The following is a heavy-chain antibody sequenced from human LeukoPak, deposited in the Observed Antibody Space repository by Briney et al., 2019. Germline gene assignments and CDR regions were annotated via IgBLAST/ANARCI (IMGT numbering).Heavy chain of an antibody. J-gene: IGHJ4*02. Sequence: GGSLRLSCAASGFTFSTYSMNWVRQAPGKGLEWVSSISSGSRYIYYADSVKGRFTISRDNAKNSLYLQMNSLRAEDTAVYYCVRVHPGSGSQYLDYWGQGTLVTVSS. V-gene: IGHV3-21*01. CDR3: VRVHPGSGSQYLDY. CDR2: ISSGSRYI. CDR1: GFTFSTYS. D-gene: IGHD3-10*01.